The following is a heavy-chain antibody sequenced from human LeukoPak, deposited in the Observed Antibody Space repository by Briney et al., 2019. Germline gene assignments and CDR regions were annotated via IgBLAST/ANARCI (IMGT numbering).Heavy chain of an antibody. CDR1: GYTFTSYG. D-gene: IGHD5-18*01. CDR2: ISAYNGNT. J-gene: IGHJ3*02. V-gene: IGHV1-18*01. Sequence: ASVKVSCKASGYTFTSYGISWVRQAPGQGLEWMGWISAYNGNTNYAQKLQGRVTMTTDTSTSTAYMELRGLGSDDTAVYYCARGQLRADAFDIWGQGTMVTVSS. CDR3: ARGQLRADAFDI.